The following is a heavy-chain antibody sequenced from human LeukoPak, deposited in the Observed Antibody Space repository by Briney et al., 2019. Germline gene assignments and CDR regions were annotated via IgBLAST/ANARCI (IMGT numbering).Heavy chain of an antibody. CDR1: GGSTLTTNW. J-gene: IGHJ4*02. CDR3: TRESGAFSPFGF. D-gene: IGHD1-26*01. V-gene: IGHV4-4*02. CDR2: VHLSGAS. Sequence: SETQSLTCAVSGGSTLTTNWWSWVRQLPAKGLEWIGEVHLSGASNYNSSVKCRVNMSIDKSKNQLSLELTSVTAADTAIYYCTRESGAFSPFGFWGQGTLVTVSS.